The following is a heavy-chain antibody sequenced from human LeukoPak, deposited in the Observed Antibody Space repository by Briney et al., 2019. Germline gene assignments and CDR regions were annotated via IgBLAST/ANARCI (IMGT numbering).Heavy chain of an antibody. D-gene: IGHD3/OR15-3a*01. V-gene: IGHV3-23*01. CDR2: VSGSGSIT. CDR1: GCTFSSYT. J-gene: IGHJ6*02. Sequence: GGSLRLSCAASGCTFSSYTMSWVRQAPGKGLRWVSAVSGSGSITSHSDSVRGRFTISRDNSKSTLYLQMNSLRAEDTAVYYCANLGLDSLDVWGQGTTVTVSS. CDR3: ANLGLDSLDV.